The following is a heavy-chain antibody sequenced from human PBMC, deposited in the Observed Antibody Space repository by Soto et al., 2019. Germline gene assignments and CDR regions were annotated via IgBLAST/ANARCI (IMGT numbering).Heavy chain of an antibody. D-gene: IGHD6-19*01. CDR1: GFTFSSYG. CDR3: AKTGAVAAMGYHFDC. V-gene: IGHV3-30*18. Sequence: QVQLVESGGGVVQPGTSLRLSCAASGFTFSSYGIYWVRQAPGKGLEWVAIISHNGVDKRYADSVQGRFTISRDNSKNTLYLQMNSLRPDDTAVYYCAKTGAVAAMGYHFDCWGQGTLVTVPS. J-gene: IGHJ4*02. CDR2: ISHNGVDK.